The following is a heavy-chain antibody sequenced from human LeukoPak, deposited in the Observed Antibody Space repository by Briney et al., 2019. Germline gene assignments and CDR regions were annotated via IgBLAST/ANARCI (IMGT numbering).Heavy chain of an antibody. Sequence: ASVKVSCKASGYTFTTYGISWVRQAPGQGLEWMGWINTYNGNTNYAQNLQGRVTMTTDTSTSTAYMELRSLRSDDTAVYYCARVDYDILTGYYPGGYWGQGTLVTVSS. D-gene: IGHD3-9*01. J-gene: IGHJ4*02. V-gene: IGHV1-18*01. CDR2: INTYNGNT. CDR3: ARVDYDILTGYYPGGY. CDR1: GYTFTTYG.